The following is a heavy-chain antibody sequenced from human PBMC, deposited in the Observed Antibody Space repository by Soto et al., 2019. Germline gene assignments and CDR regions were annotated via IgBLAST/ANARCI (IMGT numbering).Heavy chain of an antibody. Sequence: QVQLQESGPGLVKPSETLSLTCTVSGGSVSSGSYYWSWIRQPPGKGLEWMGYIYYSGSTNYNPSLKSRVTISLDTSKHHFSLKLSSVTAADTAVYYCARESLRLGELSLLHEGYFDYWGQGTLVTVSS. V-gene: IGHV4-61*03. D-gene: IGHD3-16*02. CDR1: GGSVSSGSYY. J-gene: IGHJ4*02. CDR2: IYYSGST. CDR3: ARESLRLGELSLLHEGYFDY.